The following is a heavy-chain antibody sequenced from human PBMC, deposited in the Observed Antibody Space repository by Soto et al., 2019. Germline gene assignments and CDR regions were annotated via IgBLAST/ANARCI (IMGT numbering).Heavy chain of an antibody. CDR1: GGSISSYY. J-gene: IGHJ6*02. CDR3: VAAAGIDYYYYYGMDV. Sequence: SETLSLTCTVSGGSISSYYWSWIRQPPGKELEWIGHIYYSGSTYYNPSLKSRVTISVDTSKNQFSLKLSSVTAADTAVYYCVAAAGIDYYYYYGMDVWGQGTTVTVSS. CDR2: IYYSGST. V-gene: IGHV4-59*04. D-gene: IGHD6-13*01.